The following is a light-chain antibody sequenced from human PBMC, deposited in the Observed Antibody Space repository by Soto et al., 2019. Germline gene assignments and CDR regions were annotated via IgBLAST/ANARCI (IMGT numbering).Light chain of an antibody. J-gene: IGKJ2*03. V-gene: IGKV1-39*01. CDR3: QQTYSTLDS. CDR2: TAS. Sequence: DTQVTQSPSSLSASVGDRVTITCRASQSIRTYLNWYQQRPGKPPKLLMHTASTLQTGVPSRFSGGGSGTDFTLTISSLQPEDFATYYCQQTYSTLDSFGQGTKLEIK. CDR1: QSIRTY.